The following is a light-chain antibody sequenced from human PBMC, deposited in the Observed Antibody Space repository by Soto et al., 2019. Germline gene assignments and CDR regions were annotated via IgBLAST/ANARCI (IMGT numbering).Light chain of an antibody. CDR3: QQYNNLPRT. CDR1: QSISAN. J-gene: IGKJ1*01. CDR2: GAS. Sequence: EIVTPQSTATLSVSPGDRSTLSCMASQSISANLAWYQQKPGQTPRLLIYGASTRASGVPAKFSGSGSGTEFTLTISSLQSEDFAVYYCQQYNNLPRTFCQGTKVDNK. V-gene: IGKV3-15*01.